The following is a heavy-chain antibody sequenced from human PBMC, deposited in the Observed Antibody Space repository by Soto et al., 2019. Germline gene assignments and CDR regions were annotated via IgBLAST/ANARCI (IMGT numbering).Heavy chain of an antibody. V-gene: IGHV1-18*01. J-gene: IGHJ4*02. CDR2: ISAYNGNT. D-gene: IGHD3-22*01. CDR3: AIDMHCDTYY. CDR1: GYTFTSYG. Sequence: QVQLVQSGAEVKKPGASVKVSCNASGYTFTSYGISWVRQAPGQGLEWMGWISAYNGNTNYAQKLQGRVTMTTDTYTRTAYTELRSLRYDHTAVNYCAIDMHCDTYYWGQGPLVTVSS.